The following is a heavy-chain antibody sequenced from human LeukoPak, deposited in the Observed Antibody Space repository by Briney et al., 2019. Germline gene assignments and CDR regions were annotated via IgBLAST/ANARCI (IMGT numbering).Heavy chain of an antibody. CDR2: INPNSGGT. V-gene: IGHV1-2*06. D-gene: IGHD1-20*01. J-gene: IGHJ4*02. CDR3: AREITGTSDY. Sequence: GASVKVSCKASGYTFTVYYMHWVRQAPGQGLEWMGRINPNSGGTNYAQKFHGRVTMTRDTSISTAYMELSRLRSDDTAVYYCAREITGTSDYWGQGTLVTVSS. CDR1: GYTFTVYY.